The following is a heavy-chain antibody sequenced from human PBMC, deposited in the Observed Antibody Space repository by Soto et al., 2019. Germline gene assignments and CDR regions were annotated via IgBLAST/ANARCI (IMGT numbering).Heavy chain of an antibody. CDR2: INWNGGST. V-gene: IGHV3-20*01. CDR1: GFTFDDYG. CDR3: ARDIAVAGYNWFDP. J-gene: IGHJ5*02. D-gene: IGHD6-19*01. Sequence: GGSLRLSCAASGFTFDDYGMSWVRQAPGKGLEWVSGINWNGGSTGYADSVKGRFTISRDNAKNSLYLQMNSLRAEDTALYHCARDIAVAGYNWFDPWGQGTLVTVSS.